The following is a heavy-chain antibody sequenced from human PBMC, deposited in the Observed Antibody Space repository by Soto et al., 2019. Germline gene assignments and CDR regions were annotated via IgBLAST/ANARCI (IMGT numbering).Heavy chain of an antibody. V-gene: IGHV4-39*01. Sequence: QLQLQESGPGLVKPSETLSLTCTVSGGSISSSSYYWGWIRQPPGKGLEWIGSIYYSGSTYYNPSLKSRVTISVDTSKNQFSLKLSSVTAADTAVYYCARHLGSGFEAFDIWGQGTMVTVSS. CDR1: GGSISSSSYY. CDR2: IYYSGST. J-gene: IGHJ3*02. CDR3: ARHLGSGFEAFDI. D-gene: IGHD3-22*01.